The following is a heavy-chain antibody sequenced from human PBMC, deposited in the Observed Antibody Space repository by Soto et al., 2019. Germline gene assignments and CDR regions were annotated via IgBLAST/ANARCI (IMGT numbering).Heavy chain of an antibody. V-gene: IGHV3-30*03. Sequence: QVRLVESGGGVVEPGRSLRLSCVAFGFTINRFGMEWVRQAPGKGLECVALISSDGRNEYYSDSVKGRFNISRDMSKNTVYLQMNSLRVEDKAVYYCASVADYWGQGTLVTVSS. CDR2: ISSDGRNE. J-gene: IGHJ4*02. CDR1: GFTINRFG. CDR3: ASVADY.